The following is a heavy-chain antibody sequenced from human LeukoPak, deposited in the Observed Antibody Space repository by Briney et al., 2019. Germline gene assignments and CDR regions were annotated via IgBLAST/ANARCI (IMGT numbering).Heavy chain of an antibody. V-gene: IGHV3-23*01. Sequence: GGSLRLSCAASGFTFSSYSMNWVRQAPGKGLEWVSAISGSAGRAYYADSVKGRFTISRDNSKNTLYLQMNSLRAEDTAVYYCAKEYSGTFSPFPSYFDCWGQGTLVTVSS. D-gene: IGHD1-26*01. J-gene: IGHJ4*02. CDR1: GFTFSSYS. CDR3: AKEYSGTFSPFPSYFDC. CDR2: ISGSAGRA.